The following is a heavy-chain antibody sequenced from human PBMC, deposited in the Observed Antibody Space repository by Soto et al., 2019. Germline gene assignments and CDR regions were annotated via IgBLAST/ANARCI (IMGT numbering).Heavy chain of an antibody. CDR1: GDTFSGYP. D-gene: IGHD3-10*01. CDR3: ARDGGFGELKY. V-gene: IGHV1-69*18. CDR2: IIPVFGTT. J-gene: IGHJ4*02. Sequence: QVQLVQSGAALKKPGSSVKVSCKASGDTFSGYPINWVRQAPGEGREWMGRIIPVFGTTNDAQRFEGRVTFTADESTNTAYMDLRGLLSEDTAVYYCARDGGFGELKYWGPGTLVTVSS.